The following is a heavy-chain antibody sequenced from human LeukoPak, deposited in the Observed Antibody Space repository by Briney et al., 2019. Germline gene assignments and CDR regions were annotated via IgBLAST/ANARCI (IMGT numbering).Heavy chain of an antibody. D-gene: IGHD5-12*01. J-gene: IGHJ3*02. CDR2: IIPIFGTA. V-gene: IGHV1-69*05. CDR1: GGTFSSYA. Sequence: ASVKVSCKASGGTFSSYAISWVRQAPGQGLEWMGGIIPIFGTANYAQEFQGRVTITTDESTSTAYMELSSLRSEDTAVYYCATASGYEPHDAFDIWGQGTMVTVSS. CDR3: ATASGYEPHDAFDI.